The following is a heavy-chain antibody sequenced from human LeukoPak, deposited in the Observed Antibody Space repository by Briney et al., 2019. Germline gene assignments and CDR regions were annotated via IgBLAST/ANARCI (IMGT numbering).Heavy chain of an antibody. Sequence: SETLSLTCTVSGGSISSSFYYWGWIRRPPGKGLEWIGNIFHDGTTYYNPSLQNRVSISVDTCQNHFSLRVDSVTAADTAVYFCAREVASKEEYFDYWGQGRLVTVSS. V-gene: IGHV4-39*07. CDR1: GGSISSSFYY. CDR3: AREVASKEEYFDY. J-gene: IGHJ4*02. CDR2: IFHDGTT.